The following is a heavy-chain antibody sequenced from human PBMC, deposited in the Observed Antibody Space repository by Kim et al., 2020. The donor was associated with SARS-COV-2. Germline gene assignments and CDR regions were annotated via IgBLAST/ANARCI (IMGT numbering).Heavy chain of an antibody. Sequence: GGSLRLSCAASGFTFSSYAMHWVRQAPGKGLEWVAAISYDGSNKYYADSVKGRFTISRDNSKNTLYLQMNSLRAEDTAVYYCARDRNYYDSSGYYYPRYYYYYGMDVWGQGTTVTVSS. CDR3: ARDRNYYDSSGYYYPRYYYYYGMDV. CDR2: ISYDGSNK. V-gene: IGHV3-30-3*01. D-gene: IGHD3-22*01. CDR1: GFTFSSYA. J-gene: IGHJ6*02.